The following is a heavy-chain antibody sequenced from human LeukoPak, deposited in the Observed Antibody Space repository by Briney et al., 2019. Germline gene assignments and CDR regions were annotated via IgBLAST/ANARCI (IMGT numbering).Heavy chain of an antibody. CDR1: GYTFTGYY. CDR2: INPNSGGT. CDR3: ARDLDIVATGETD. J-gene: IGHJ4*02. V-gene: IGHV1-2*02. D-gene: IGHD5-12*01. Sequence: ASVKVSCKASGYTFTGYYMHWVRQAPGQGLEWMGWINPNSGGTNYAQKFQGRVTMTRDTSISTAHMELSRLRSDDTAVYYCARDLDIVATGETDWGQGTLVTVSS.